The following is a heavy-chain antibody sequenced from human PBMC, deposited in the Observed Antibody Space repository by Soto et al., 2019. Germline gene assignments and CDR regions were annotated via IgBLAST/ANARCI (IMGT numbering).Heavy chain of an antibody. Sequence: EVQLLESGGGLVQPGGSLRLSCAASGFTFSSHAMTWVRQAPGKGLEWVSSISGSGGSTQYADSVKGRFTISRDNSKNTLYLLMNSLRAEDTAVYYCAKRYYDSGSYYDYWGQGTLVTVSS. CDR3: AKRYYDSGSYYDY. CDR1: GFTFSSHA. D-gene: IGHD3-10*01. CDR2: ISGSGGST. J-gene: IGHJ4*02. V-gene: IGHV3-23*01.